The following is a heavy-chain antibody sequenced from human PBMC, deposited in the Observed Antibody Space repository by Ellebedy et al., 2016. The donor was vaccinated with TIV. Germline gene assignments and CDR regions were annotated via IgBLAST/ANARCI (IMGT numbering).Heavy chain of an antibody. D-gene: IGHD2-2*01. J-gene: IGHJ4*02. CDR3: ARGRVPLRPAAPIDY. CDR2: IYYSGST. CDR1: GGSISSFY. Sequence: SETLSLXXSVSGGSISSFYWNWIRQPPGKGLEWIGYIYYSGSTNYNPSLKSRVTISLHTSKNQFSLRLSSVTAADTAVYYCARGRVPLRPAAPIDYWGQGTLVTVSS. V-gene: IGHV4-59*01.